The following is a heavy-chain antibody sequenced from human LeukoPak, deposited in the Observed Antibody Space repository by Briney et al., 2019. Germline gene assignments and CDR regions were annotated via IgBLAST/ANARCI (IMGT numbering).Heavy chain of an antibody. CDR3: ARRRYDASGYYPSRGRYFDY. J-gene: IGHJ4*02. Sequence: PSETLSLTCAVYGGSFSGYYWNWIRQPPGKGLEWIGEIIHSGSTNYNPSLKSRVTISVDTSKNQFSLELTSVTAADTAVYYCARRRYDASGYYPSRGRYFDYWGQGTLVTVSS. CDR2: IIHSGST. CDR1: GGSFSGYY. V-gene: IGHV4-34*12. D-gene: IGHD3-22*01.